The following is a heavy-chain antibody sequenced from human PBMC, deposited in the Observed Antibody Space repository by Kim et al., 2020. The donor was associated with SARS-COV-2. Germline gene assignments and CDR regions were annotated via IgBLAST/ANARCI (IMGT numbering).Heavy chain of an antibody. CDR3: ARDSERGAGIDY. Sequence: ASVKVSCKASGYTFTGYYMHWVRQAPGQGLEWMGRINPNSGGTNYAQKFQGRVTMTRDTSISTAYMELSRLRSDDTAVYYCARDSERGAGIDYWGQGTLVTVSS. D-gene: IGHD2-15*01. CDR2: INPNSGGT. V-gene: IGHV1-2*06. CDR1: GYTFTGYY. J-gene: IGHJ4*02.